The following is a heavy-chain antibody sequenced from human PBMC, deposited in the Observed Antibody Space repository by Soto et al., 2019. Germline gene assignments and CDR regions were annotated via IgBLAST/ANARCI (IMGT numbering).Heavy chain of an antibody. CDR3: ARMYYYDSSGYYPSGGPGTYYFDY. CDR2: IIPIFGTA. CDR1: GGTFSSYA. Sequence: SVKVSCKASGGTFSSYAISWVRQAPGQGLEWMGGIIPIFGTANYAQKFQGRVTITADKSTSTAYTELSSLRSKDTAVYYCARMYYYDSSGYYPSGGPGTYYFDYWGQGTMVTVSS. V-gene: IGHV1-69*06. J-gene: IGHJ4*02. D-gene: IGHD3-22*01.